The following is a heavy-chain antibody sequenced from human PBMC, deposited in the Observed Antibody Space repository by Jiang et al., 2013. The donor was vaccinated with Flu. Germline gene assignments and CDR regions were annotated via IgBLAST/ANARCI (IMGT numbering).Heavy chain of an antibody. Sequence: CAASGFTFSSYWMSWVRQAPGKGLEWVANIKQDGSEKYYVDSVKGRFTSSRDNAKNSLYLQMDNLRAEDTAIYYCAKGAREPQSWGQGTLVTVSS. J-gene: IGHJ1*01. V-gene: IGHV3-7*03. CDR1: GFTFSSYW. CDR2: IKQDGSEK. CDR3: AKGAREPQS.